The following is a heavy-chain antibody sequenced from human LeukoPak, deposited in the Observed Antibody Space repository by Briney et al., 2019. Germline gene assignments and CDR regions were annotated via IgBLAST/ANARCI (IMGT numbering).Heavy chain of an antibody. CDR1: GYTVTSYY. J-gene: IGHJ6*02. V-gene: IGHV1-46*01. CDR3: ASVYKHGMDV. D-gene: IGHD5-24*01. CDR2: LNPSGGSS. Sequence: GGSVNVSCKASGYTVTSYYMHWVRQAPGQGLEWMAILNPSGGSSNYAQKFQGRATLTRATSTGTVYMELSSLRSEDTAVYYCASVYKHGMDVWGQGTTVIVSS.